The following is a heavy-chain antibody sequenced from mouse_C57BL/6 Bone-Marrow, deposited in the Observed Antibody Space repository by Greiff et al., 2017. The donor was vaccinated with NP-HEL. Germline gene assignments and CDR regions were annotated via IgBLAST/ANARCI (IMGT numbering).Heavy chain of an antibody. V-gene: IGHV1-26*01. J-gene: IGHJ1*03. D-gene: IGHD1-1*01. Sequence: EVQLQQSGPELVKPGASVKISCKASGYTFTDYYMNWVKQSHGKSLEWIGDINPNNGGTSYNQKFKGKATLTVDKSSSTAYMELRSLTSEDSAVYYCATPITTVVATRYFDVWGTGTTVTVSS. CDR3: ATPITTVVATRYFDV. CDR2: INPNNGGT. CDR1: GYTFTDYY.